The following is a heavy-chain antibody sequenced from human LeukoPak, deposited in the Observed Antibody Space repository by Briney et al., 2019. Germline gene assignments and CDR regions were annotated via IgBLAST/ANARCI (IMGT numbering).Heavy chain of an antibody. D-gene: IGHD2-15*01. CDR3: ARRLAARLYYFDY. Sequence: SSETLSLTCTVSNGSISSDTYFWSWIRQPAGKGLEWIGEINHSGSTNYNPSLKSRVTISVDTSKNQFSLKLSSVTAADTAVYYCARRLAARLYYFDYWGQGTLVTVSS. CDR1: NGSISSDTYF. V-gene: IGHV4-61*10. J-gene: IGHJ4*02. CDR2: INHSGST.